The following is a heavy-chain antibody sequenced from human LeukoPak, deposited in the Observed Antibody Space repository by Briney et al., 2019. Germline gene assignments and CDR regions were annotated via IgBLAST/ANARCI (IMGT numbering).Heavy chain of an antibody. J-gene: IGHJ4*02. V-gene: IGHV3-11*06. D-gene: IGHD3-10*01. CDR2: ISGSSTYT. Sequence: GGSLRLSSASSRVTCCAYYMIRSLQAPGKGLEWVSHISGSSTYTNYADSVKGRFTISRDNANNSLSLQMNSLTAEDTAVFYCARVSSTGYYCFSRGQRTLVSVSS. CDR3: ARVSSTGYYCFS. CDR1: RVTCCAYY.